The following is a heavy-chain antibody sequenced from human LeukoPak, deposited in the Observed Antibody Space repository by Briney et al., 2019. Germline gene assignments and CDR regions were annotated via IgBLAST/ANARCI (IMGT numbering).Heavy chain of an antibody. V-gene: IGHV3-74*01. CDR3: VTYNWEYEADY. Sequence: PGGSLSLSCAASAFTFSKYWMYWVRQVPGKGLVWLSRISGDGRNTNYADSVRGRFTVSRDNAKNTLYLQMNNLRPEDTATYYCVTYNWEYEADYWGQGTLVTVSS. D-gene: IGHD1-20*01. CDR1: AFTFSKYW. CDR2: ISGDGRNT. J-gene: IGHJ4*02.